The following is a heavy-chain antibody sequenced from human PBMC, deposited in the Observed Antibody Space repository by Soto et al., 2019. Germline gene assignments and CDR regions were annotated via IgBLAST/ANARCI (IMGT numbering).Heavy chain of an antibody. CDR2: ISYDGSNK. CDR1: GFTFSSYA. V-gene: IGHV3-30-3*01. D-gene: IGHD5-18*01. CDR3: ARGGYSYGPGIN. Sequence: QVQLVESGGGVVQPGRSLRLSCAASGFTFSSYAMHWVRQAPGKGLEWVAVISYDGSNKYYEDYVKGRFTISRDNSKNTFYLQMNSLRAEDTAVYYCARGGYSYGPGINWGQGTLVTVSS. J-gene: IGHJ4*02.